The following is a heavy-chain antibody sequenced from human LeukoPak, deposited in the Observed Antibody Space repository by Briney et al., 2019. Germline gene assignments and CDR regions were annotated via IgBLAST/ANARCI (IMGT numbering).Heavy chain of an antibody. CDR2: IYYSGST. D-gene: IGHD6-13*01. J-gene: IGHJ4*02. Sequence: SETLSLTCTVSGGSISSSSYYWGWIRQPPGKGLEWIGSIYYSGSTFYNPSLKSRVTTSEDTSKNQFSLRLSSVTAADTAVYYCARHADSSSRYFDYWGQGTLVTVSS. V-gene: IGHV4-39*01. CDR1: GGSISSSSYY. CDR3: ARHADSSSRYFDY.